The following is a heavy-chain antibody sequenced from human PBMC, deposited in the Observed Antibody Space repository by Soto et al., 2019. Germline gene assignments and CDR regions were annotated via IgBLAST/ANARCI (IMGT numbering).Heavy chain of an antibody. CDR3: AKSRPPYDRVVKPFDY. V-gene: IGHV3-30*18. CDR1: GFTFSSYA. Sequence: GGSLRLSCAASGFTFSSYAMSWVRQAPGKGLEWVAVISYDGSNKYYADSVKGRFTISRDNSKNTLYLQMNSLRAEDMAVYYCAKSRPPYDRVVKPFDYWGQGALVTVSS. CDR2: ISYDGSNK. J-gene: IGHJ4*02. D-gene: IGHD3-22*01.